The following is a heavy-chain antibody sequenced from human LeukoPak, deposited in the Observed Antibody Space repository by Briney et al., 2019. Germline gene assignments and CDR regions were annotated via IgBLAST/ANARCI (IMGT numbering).Heavy chain of an antibody. J-gene: IGHJ3*02. Sequence: GGSLRLSCAASAFSFSKFALIWVRQAPGKGLEWVSAITANGGYTLYADAVKGRFTISRHNSKNTLYLQMNSLRAEDTAVYYCARGGEALGYCSGGSCYSAFDIWGQGTMVTVSS. CDR1: AFSFSKFA. CDR2: ITANGGYT. V-gene: IGHV3-23*01. CDR3: ARGGEALGYCSGGSCYSAFDI. D-gene: IGHD2-15*01.